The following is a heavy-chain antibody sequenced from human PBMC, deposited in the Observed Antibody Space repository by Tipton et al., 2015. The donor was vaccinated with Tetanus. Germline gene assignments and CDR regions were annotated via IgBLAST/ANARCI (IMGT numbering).Heavy chain of an antibody. D-gene: IGHD3-16*01. Sequence: TLSLTCTVSGGSISSGGYYWSWIRQHPGKGLEWIGYIYYSGSTYYNPSLKSRVTISVDTSKNQFSLKLSSVTAADKVVYYCARVWGGVSPGSGAPDDAFDIWGQGTMVTVSS. CDR3: ARVWGGVSPGSGAPDDAFDI. V-gene: IGHV4-31*03. CDR1: GGSISSGGYY. J-gene: IGHJ3*02. CDR2: IYYSGST.